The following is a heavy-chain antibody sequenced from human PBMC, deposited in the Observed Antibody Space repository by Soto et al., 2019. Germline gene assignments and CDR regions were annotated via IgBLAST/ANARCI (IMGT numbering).Heavy chain of an antibody. CDR3: AKGSRYCSGGSCYRTGFFDY. CDR1: GFTFSSYA. J-gene: IGHJ4*02. CDR2: ISGSGGST. D-gene: IGHD2-15*01. V-gene: IGHV3-23*01. Sequence: GGSLRLSCAASGFTFSSYAMSWVRQAPGKGLEWVSAISGSGGSTYYADSVKGRFTISRDNSKNTLYLQMNSLRAEDTAVYYCAKGSRYCSGGSCYRTGFFDYWGQGTLVTVSS.